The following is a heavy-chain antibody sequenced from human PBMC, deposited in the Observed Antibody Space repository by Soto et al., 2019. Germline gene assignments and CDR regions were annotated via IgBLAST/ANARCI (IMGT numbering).Heavy chain of an antibody. D-gene: IGHD1-20*01. CDR1: GYTFTSYA. CDR3: ARDERNWNKVDP. J-gene: IGHJ5*02. Sequence: QVQLVQSGAEVKKPGASVKVSCKASGYTFTSYAMHWVRQAPGQRLEWMGWINAGNGNTKYSQKFQGRVTITRDTSASTAYMEVSSLRSEDTAVYYCARDERNWNKVDPWGQGTLVAVSS. CDR2: INAGNGNT. V-gene: IGHV1-3*01.